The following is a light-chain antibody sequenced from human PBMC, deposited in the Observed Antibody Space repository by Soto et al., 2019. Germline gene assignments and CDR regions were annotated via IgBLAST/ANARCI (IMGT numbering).Light chain of an antibody. Sequence: EIVLTQSPATLSLSPGERATLSCRASQSVSISLAWYQQKPGQAPRLLINDASNSATGIPARFSGSGSGTDFTLTISSLEPEDFAIYYCQQRYNWPLTFGGGSKVEI. J-gene: IGKJ4*01. CDR1: QSVSIS. CDR2: DAS. V-gene: IGKV3-11*01. CDR3: QQRYNWPLT.